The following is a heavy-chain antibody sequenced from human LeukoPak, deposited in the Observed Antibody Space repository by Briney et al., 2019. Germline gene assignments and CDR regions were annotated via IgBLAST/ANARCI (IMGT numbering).Heavy chain of an antibody. J-gene: IGHJ4*02. V-gene: IGHV3-23*01. D-gene: IGHD2-2*01. CDR3: ARGDRDLYCSSTSCYPVL. CDR2: ISGSGGST. Sequence: PGGSLRLSCAASGFTFSSYAMSWVRQAPGKELEWVSAISGSGGSTYYADSVKGRFTISRDNAKNSLYLQMNSLRAEDTAVYYCARGDRDLYCSSTSCYPVLGGQGTLVTVSS. CDR1: GFTFSSYA.